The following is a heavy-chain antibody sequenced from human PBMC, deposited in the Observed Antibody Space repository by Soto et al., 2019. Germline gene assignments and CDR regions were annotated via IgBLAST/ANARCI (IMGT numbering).Heavy chain of an antibody. D-gene: IGHD3-10*01. Sequence: SETLSLTCAVYGGSFSGYYWSWIRQPPGKGLEWIGEINHSGGTNYNPSLKSRVTISVDTSKNQFSLKLSSVTAADTAVYYCARFDGSGRAFDYWGQGTLVTVPQ. CDR3: ARFDGSGRAFDY. CDR2: INHSGGT. J-gene: IGHJ4*02. CDR1: GGSFSGYY. V-gene: IGHV4-34*01.